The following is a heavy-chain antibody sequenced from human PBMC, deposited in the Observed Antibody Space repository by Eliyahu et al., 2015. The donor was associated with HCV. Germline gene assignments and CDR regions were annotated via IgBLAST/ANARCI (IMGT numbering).Heavy chain of an antibody. CDR3: ARXIPTGTTSIHF. D-gene: IGHD1-1*01. V-gene: IGHV4-38-2*01. J-gene: IGHJ4*02. CDR1: GYSIDSYF. Sequence: QVQLQESGPGLVKPSETLSLTCFVSGYSIDSYFWAWIRQPPGKGLEWIGGLHPSGTTFYTPSXXSRVTIXRXTXKNNXSLNLXSVTAADTAVYYCARXIPTGTTSIHFWGQGMLVTVSS. CDR2: LHPSGTT.